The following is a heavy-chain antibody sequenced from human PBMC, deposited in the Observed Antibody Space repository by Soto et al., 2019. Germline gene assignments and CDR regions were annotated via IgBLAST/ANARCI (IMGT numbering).Heavy chain of an antibody. Sequence: EVQRLESGGDLVQPGGSLRLSCAASGFTFTTYAMTWVRQAPGKGLEWVSAISGSGGSTYYADSVKGRFTISRDNSKNTLYLQMNSLRAEDTAVYYCAKDKDTTFSPQDYWGQGTLVTVSS. CDR3: AKDKDTTFSPQDY. D-gene: IGHD2-15*01. J-gene: IGHJ4*02. CDR2: ISGSGGST. CDR1: GFTFTTYA. V-gene: IGHV3-23*01.